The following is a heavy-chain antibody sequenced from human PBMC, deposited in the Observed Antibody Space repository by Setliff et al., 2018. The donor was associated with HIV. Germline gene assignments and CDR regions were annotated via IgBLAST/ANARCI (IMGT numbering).Heavy chain of an antibody. J-gene: IGHJ6*03. D-gene: IGHD3-16*01. CDR3: ARKGGLSRYYYYYMDV. CDR1: GGSFSGYY. CDR2: INHSGST. Sequence: PSETLSLTCAVYGGSFSGYYWSWIRQPPGKGLEWIGEINHSGSTNYNPSLKSRVTISVDTSKNQFSLKLSSVTAADTAVYYCARKGGLSRYYYYYMDVWGKGTTVTVS. V-gene: IGHV4-34*01.